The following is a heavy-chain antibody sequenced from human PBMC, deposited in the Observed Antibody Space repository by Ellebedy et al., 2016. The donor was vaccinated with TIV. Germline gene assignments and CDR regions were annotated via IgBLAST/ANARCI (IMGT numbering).Heavy chain of an antibody. Sequence: PGGSLRLSCSASGFTFSSYGIKWVRQAPGKGLEYVSAISSNGDITYYSDSVKDRFTISRYNSKNTLYLQMSSLRVDDTAVYYCVGGGMDVWGQGTTVTVSS. CDR3: VGGGMDV. V-gene: IGHV3-64D*09. CDR1: GFTFSSYG. CDR2: ISSNGDIT. J-gene: IGHJ6*02. D-gene: IGHD3-16*01.